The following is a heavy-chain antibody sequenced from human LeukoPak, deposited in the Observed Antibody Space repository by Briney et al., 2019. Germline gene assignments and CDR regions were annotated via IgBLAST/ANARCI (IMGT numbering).Heavy chain of an antibody. Sequence: GGSLRLSCAASGSTFSSYAMHWVRQAPGKGLEWVAVISYDGSNKYYADSVKGRFTISRDNAQNSLYLQMSSLRAEDTAIYYCATSRDSSGYFFVNYFDNWGQGTLVTVSP. CDR2: ISYDGSNK. CDR1: GSTFSSYA. J-gene: IGHJ4*02. V-gene: IGHV3-30-3*01. D-gene: IGHD3-22*01. CDR3: ATSRDSSGYFFVNYFDN.